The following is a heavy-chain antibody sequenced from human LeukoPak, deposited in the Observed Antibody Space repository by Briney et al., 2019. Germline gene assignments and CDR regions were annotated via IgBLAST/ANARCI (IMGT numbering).Heavy chain of an antibody. Sequence: GGSLRLSCAASGFTFSSYAMSWVRQAPGKGLEWASAISGSGGSTYYADSVKGRFTISRDNSKNTLYLQMNSQRAEDTAVYYCAKHIVVVPAAEFDYWGQGTLVTVSS. V-gene: IGHV3-23*01. D-gene: IGHD2-2*01. J-gene: IGHJ4*02. CDR2: ISGSGGST. CDR1: GFTFSSYA. CDR3: AKHIVVVPAAEFDY.